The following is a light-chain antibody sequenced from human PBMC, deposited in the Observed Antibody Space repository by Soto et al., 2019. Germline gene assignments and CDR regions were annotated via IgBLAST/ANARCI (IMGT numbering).Light chain of an antibody. J-gene: IGKJ5*01. CDR1: QSIFRW. CDR2: DAS. CDR3: QQFNTYPIT. V-gene: IGKV1-5*01. Sequence: DIQMTQSPSTLSASVGDRVAISCRASQSIFRWLAWYQQKPGKVPKLLIYDASTLESGVPSRFSGSGSGAEFTLTISSLQPDDFATYYCQQFNTYPITFGQGTRLEIK.